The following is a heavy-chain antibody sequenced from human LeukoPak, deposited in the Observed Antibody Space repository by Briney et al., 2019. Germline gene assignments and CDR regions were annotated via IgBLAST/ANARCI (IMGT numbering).Heavy chain of an antibody. CDR2: INWNGGST. CDR3: AKGQWFGELLLDFDY. D-gene: IGHD3-10*01. J-gene: IGHJ4*02. V-gene: IGHV3-20*04. CDR1: GFTFDDYG. Sequence: GGSLRLSCAASGFTFDDYGMSWVRQAPGKGLEWVSGINWNGGSTGYADSVKGRFTISRDNAKNSLYLQMNSLRAEDTAVYYCAKGQWFGELLLDFDYWGQGTLVTVSS.